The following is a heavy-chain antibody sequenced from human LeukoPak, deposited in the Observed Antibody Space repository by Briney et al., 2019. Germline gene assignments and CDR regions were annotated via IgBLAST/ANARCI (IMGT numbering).Heavy chain of an antibody. D-gene: IGHD6-13*01. Sequence: PGGSLRLSCAASGFTFDDYAMHWVRQAPGKGLEWVSGISWNSGSIGYADSVKGRFTISRDNAKNSLYLQMNSLRAEDTALYYCANGRRYSSSWFDYWGQGTLVTVSS. V-gene: IGHV3-9*01. CDR3: ANGRRYSSSWFDY. CDR2: ISWNSGSI. J-gene: IGHJ4*02. CDR1: GFTFDDYA.